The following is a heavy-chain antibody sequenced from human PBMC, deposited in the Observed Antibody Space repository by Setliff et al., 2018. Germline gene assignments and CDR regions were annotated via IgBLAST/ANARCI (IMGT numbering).Heavy chain of an antibody. CDR3: ARAPSGTGFYHFFSYMDV. CDR2: IRPLRGDT. Sequence: ASVKVSCKASGYIFSAYHVHWVRQAPGQGPEWVGCIRPLRGDTKSAQKFQGRLTMTGDASINTAFMELTGLTSDDTAVYYCARAPSGTGFYHFFSYMDVWCKGTTVTVS. V-gene: IGHV1-2*02. CDR1: GYIFSAYH. D-gene: IGHD1-7*01. J-gene: IGHJ6*03.